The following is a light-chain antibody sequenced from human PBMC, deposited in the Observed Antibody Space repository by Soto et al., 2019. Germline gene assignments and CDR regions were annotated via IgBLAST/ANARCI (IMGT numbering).Light chain of an antibody. J-gene: IGLJ2*01. CDR2: GVN. V-gene: IGLV2-14*03. CDR1: DSDIGGYDY. CDR3: SSYVVTGAQVI. Sequence: QSALTQPASVSGSPGQSISISCTGTDSDIGGYDYVSWYQQHPGKAPQLIISGVNNRPSGVSSRFSGSKSGSTASLTISGLQPEDEAYYYCSSYVVTGAQVIFGGGTKLTVL.